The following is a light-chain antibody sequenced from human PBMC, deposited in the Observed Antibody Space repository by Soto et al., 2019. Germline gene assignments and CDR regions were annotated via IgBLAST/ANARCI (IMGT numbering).Light chain of an antibody. Sequence: ALQLTHSPSSLSASVGDRVSITCRASQGISSALAWYQHKPGKAPKILIYDASSLQSGVPSRFSGSESGTECTLTTSSLQPEDFATYYCQQLKTYPFTFGQGTRLEIK. CDR2: DAS. CDR3: QQLKTYPFT. V-gene: IGKV1-13*02. J-gene: IGKJ5*01. CDR1: QGISSA.